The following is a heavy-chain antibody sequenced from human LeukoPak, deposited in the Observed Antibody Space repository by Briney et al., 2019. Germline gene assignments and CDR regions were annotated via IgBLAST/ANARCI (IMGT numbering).Heavy chain of an antibody. V-gene: IGHV3-9*01. J-gene: IGHJ6*02. Sequence: GGSLRLSCAASGFTFDDYAMQWVRQAPGKGLEWVSGISWNSGSIGYADSVKGRFTISRDNAKNSLYLQMNSLRAEDTALYYCAKDNGHDILTGYPGTRFYYYYGMDVWGQGTTVTVSS. CDR1: GFTFDDYA. D-gene: IGHD3-9*01. CDR3: AKDNGHDILTGYPGTRFYYYYGMDV. CDR2: ISWNSGSI.